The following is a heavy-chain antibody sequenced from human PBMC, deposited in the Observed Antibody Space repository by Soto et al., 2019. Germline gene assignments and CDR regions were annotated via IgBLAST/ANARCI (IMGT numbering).Heavy chain of an antibody. J-gene: IGHJ4*02. CDR1: GFTFNTYT. D-gene: IGHD2-15*01. CDR3: ARVVPVVNDY. CDR2: ISPSGTYI. Sequence: EVQLVESGGGLVKPGGSLRLSCAAAGFTFNTYTMDWVRQAPGKGLEWVSSISPSGTYIYYGDSVKGRFTVSRDNAKKSLYLQMNSLRDEDTAVYYCARVVPVVNDYWGQGTLVTVSS. V-gene: IGHV3-21*02.